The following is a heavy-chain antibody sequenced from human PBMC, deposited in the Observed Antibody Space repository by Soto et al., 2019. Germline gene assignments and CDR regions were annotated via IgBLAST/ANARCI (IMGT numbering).Heavy chain of an antibody. CDR3: GRLEGLATISYYFDY. CDR2: INHSGST. V-gene: IGHV4-34*01. Sequence: PSETLSLSCAVYGGSFSAYSWTWIRQPPGKGLEWIGEINHSGSTNYNPSLESRVTLSVDTSKNQFSLNLRSLSAADTAVYYCGRLEGLATISYYFDYWGQGALVTVSS. D-gene: IGHD1-1*01. J-gene: IGHJ4*02. CDR1: GGSFSAYS.